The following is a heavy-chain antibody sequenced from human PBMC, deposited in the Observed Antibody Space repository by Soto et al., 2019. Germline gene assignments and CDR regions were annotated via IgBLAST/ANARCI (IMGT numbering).Heavy chain of an antibody. V-gene: IGHV4-39*01. CDR3: ARRGYDSSGYYYSTLYYFDY. Sequence: QLQLQESGPGLVKPSETLSLTCTVSGGSISSSSYYWGWIRQPPGKGLEWIGSIYYSGSTYYNPSLKSRVTNSVDTSKSQFSLKLSSVTAADTAVYYCARRGYDSSGYYYSTLYYFDYWGQGTLVTVSS. CDR2: IYYSGST. J-gene: IGHJ4*02. D-gene: IGHD3-22*01. CDR1: GGSISSSSYY.